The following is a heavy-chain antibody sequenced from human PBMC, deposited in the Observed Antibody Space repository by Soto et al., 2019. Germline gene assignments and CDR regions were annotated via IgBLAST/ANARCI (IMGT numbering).Heavy chain of an antibody. CDR3: ASLMSSGYYYGMDV. D-gene: IGHD3-10*01. CDR1: GGTFSSYT. CDR2: IIPILGIA. Sequence: QVQLVQSGAEVKKPGSSVKVSCKASGGTFSSYTISWMQQAPREGLEWMGRIIPILGIANYAQKFQGRVTITADKSTSTAYMELSSLRSEDTAVYYCASLMSSGYYYGMDVWGQGTTVTVSS. J-gene: IGHJ6*02. V-gene: IGHV1-69*02.